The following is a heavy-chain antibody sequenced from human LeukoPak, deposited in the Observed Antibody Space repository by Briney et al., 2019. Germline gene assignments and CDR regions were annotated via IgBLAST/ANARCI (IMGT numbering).Heavy chain of an antibody. CDR2: ISSSSSTI. V-gene: IGHV3-48*04. Sequence: AGGSLRLSCAASGFTFSSYWMSWVRQAPGKGLEWVSYISSSSSTIYYADSVKGRFTISRDNAKNSLYLQMNSLRAEDTAVYYCARDQVRGSGFGESRKGSYYFDYWGQGTLVTVSS. D-gene: IGHD3-10*01. CDR3: ARDQVRGSGFGESRKGSYYFDY. J-gene: IGHJ4*02. CDR1: GFTFSSYW.